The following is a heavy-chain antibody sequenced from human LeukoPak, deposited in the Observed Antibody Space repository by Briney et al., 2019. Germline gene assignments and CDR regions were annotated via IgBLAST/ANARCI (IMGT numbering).Heavy chain of an antibody. CDR2: IYYTGST. V-gene: IGHV4-39*01. J-gene: IGHJ6*02. Sequence: SETLSLTCTVSGGSISSSSYYWGWIRQPPGKGLEWIGSIYYTGSTYYNPSLKSRVTISVDTSKTQFSLKLSSVTAADTAVYYCARLPLTTVPYYGMDVWGQGTTVTVSS. D-gene: IGHD3-10*01. CDR3: ARLPLTTVPYYGMDV. CDR1: GGSISSSSYY.